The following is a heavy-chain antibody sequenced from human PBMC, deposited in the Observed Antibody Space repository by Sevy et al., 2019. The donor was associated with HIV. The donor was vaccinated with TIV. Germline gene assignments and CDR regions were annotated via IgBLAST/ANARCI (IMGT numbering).Heavy chain of an antibody. D-gene: IGHD6-19*01. J-gene: IGHJ6*02. CDR3: ASARSIAVAGTFYYYGMDV. CDR2: IGTAGDT. V-gene: IGHV3-13*01. CDR1: GFTFSSYD. Sequence: GGYLRLSCAASGFTFSSYDMHWVRQATGKGLEWVSAIGTAGDTYYPGSVKGRFTISRENAKTSLYLQMNSLRAGGTAVYYCASARSIAVAGTFYYYGMDVWGQGTTVTVSS.